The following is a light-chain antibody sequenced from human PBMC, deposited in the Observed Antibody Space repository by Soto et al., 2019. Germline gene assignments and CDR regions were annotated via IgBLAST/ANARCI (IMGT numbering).Light chain of an antibody. V-gene: IGKV3-11*01. CDR1: QSVVSV. CDR2: DAS. CDR3: LHRSTWLRT. J-gene: IGKJ3*01. Sequence: IVLTQSPATLSLSPGERATLYCRASQSVVSVLAWYQQKSDQTPRLLIYDASTRPTGIPARFSVSGSRTYFPLTISSLEPDDFAVYYCLHRSTWLRTFGTGT.